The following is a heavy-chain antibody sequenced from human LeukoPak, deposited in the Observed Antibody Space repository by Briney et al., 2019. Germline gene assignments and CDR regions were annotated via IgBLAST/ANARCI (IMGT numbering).Heavy chain of an antibody. V-gene: IGHV1-2*02. Sequence: ASVKVSCKASGYTFTSYGISWVRQAPGQGLEWVGWINPNSGGTNYAQKFQGRVTMTRDTSISTAYMELSRLRSDDTAVYYCARGPRRILYGDYDPKTDYWGQGTLVTVSS. CDR3: ARGPRRILYGDYDPKTDY. CDR1: GYTFTSYG. CDR2: INPNSGGT. J-gene: IGHJ4*02. D-gene: IGHD4-17*01.